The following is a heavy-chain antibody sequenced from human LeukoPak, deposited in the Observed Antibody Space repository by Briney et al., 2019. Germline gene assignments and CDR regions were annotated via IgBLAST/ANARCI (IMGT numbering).Heavy chain of an antibody. CDR3: ARMRNSNYYGSGSYRAPTPPPI. CDR1: GFTFSSYE. D-gene: IGHD3-10*01. CDR2: INHSGST. Sequence: TGGSLRLSCAASGFTFSSYEMNWVRQAPGKGLEWIGEINHSGSTNYNPSLKSRVTISVDTSKNQFSLKLSSVTAADTAVYYCARMRNSNYYGSGSYRAPTPPPIWGQGTMVTVSS. J-gene: IGHJ3*02. V-gene: IGHV4-34*01.